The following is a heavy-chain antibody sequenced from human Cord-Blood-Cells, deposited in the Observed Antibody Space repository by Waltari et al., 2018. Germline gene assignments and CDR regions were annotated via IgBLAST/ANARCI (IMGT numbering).Heavy chain of an antibody. CDR1: GGSISSGGYY. CDR2: IYYSGST. V-gene: IGHV4-31*03. D-gene: IGHD3-10*01. J-gene: IGHJ4*02. Sequence: GTGLVKPSQTLSLTCTVSGGSISSGGYYWSWIRQHPGKGLEWIGYIYYSGSTYYNPSLKSRVTISVDTSKNQFSLKLSSVTAADTAVYYCAKFGVRGVIIDYWGQGTLVTVSS. CDR3: AKFGVRGVIIDY.